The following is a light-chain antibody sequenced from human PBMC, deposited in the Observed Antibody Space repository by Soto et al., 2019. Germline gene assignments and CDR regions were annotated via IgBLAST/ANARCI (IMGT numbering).Light chain of an antibody. J-gene: IGKJ4*01. Sequence: DIQMTQSPSSLSASVGDRVTITCRASQNIRSYLNWYQQKPGKAPKLLIDAASSLQSGVPSRFSGSGSGTDFTLTISSLQPEDFATYYCQQSFSKLLTFGGGTKVDLK. V-gene: IGKV1-39*01. CDR2: AAS. CDR3: QQSFSKLLT. CDR1: QNIRSY.